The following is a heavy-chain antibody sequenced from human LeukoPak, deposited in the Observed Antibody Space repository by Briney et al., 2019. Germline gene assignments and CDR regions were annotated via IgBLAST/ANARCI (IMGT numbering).Heavy chain of an antibody. D-gene: IGHD3-10*01. CDR2: ISGRSNSI. J-gene: IGHJ6*02. V-gene: IGHV3-48*04. Sequence: PGGSLRLSCAASGFTFSSYAMHWVRQAPGKGLEWVSYISGRSNSIYYAGSVKGRFTISRDNAKNSLYLQMNSLRAEDTAVYYCARSAIGYYGLDVWGQGTTVIVSS. CDR3: ARSAIGYYGLDV. CDR1: GFTFSSYA.